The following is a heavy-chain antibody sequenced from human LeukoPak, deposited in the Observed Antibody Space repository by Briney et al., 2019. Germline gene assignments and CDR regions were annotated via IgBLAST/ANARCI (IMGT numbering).Heavy chain of an antibody. Sequence: GGSLRLSCAASGFTFTDFYMSWIRQAPGKGLEWVSYITNSGTTIYYADSVKGRFTISRDNAKNSLYLQMNSLRAEDTAVYYCARELNWAPDYWGQGTLVTVSS. J-gene: IGHJ4*02. V-gene: IGHV3-11*04. D-gene: IGHD1-1*01. CDR1: GFTFTDFY. CDR2: ITNSGTTI. CDR3: ARELNWAPDY.